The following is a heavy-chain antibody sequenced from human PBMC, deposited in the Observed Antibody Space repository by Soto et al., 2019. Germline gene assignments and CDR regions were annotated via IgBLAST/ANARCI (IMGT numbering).Heavy chain of an antibody. CDR2: IYYSGST. CDR1: GGSVSSGSYY. V-gene: IGHV4-61*01. J-gene: IGHJ4*02. CDR3: ARALRAYCGGDCYSAYFDY. Sequence: SETLSLTCTVSGGSVSSGSYYWSWIRQPPGKGLEWIGYIYYSGSTTYNPSLKSRVTISVDTSKNQFSLKLSSLTAADTAVYYCARALRAYCGGDCYSAYFDYWGQGTLVTVSS. D-gene: IGHD2-21*02.